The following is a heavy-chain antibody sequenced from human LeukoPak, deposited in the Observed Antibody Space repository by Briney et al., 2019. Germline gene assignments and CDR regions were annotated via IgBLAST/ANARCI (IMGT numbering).Heavy chain of an antibody. D-gene: IGHD3-10*01. CDR2: FDPEDGET. J-gene: IGHJ6*02. CDR1: GYTLTELS. CDR3: ATNMVRGVIPPDGGYHGMDV. V-gene: IGHV1-24*01. Sequence: GASVKVSCKVSGYTLTELSMHWVRQAPGKGLEWMGGFDPEDGETIYAQKFQGRVTMTEDTSTDTAYMELSSLRSEDTAVYYCATNMVRGVIPPDGGYHGMDVWGQGTTVTVSS.